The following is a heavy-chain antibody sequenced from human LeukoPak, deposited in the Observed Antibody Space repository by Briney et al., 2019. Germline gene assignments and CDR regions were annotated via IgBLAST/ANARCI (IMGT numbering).Heavy chain of an antibody. CDR2: ISGSGGST. Sequence: PGGSLRLSCAASGFTFSSYAMSWVRQAPGKGLEWVSAISGSGGSTYYADSVKGRFTISRDNSKNTLYLQMNSLRAEDTAVYYCAKPYPGGHGDYVFDVLSPFDYWGQGTLVTVSS. D-gene: IGHD4-17*01. V-gene: IGHV3-23*01. CDR1: GFTFSSYA. J-gene: IGHJ4*02. CDR3: AKPYPGGHGDYVFDVLSPFDY.